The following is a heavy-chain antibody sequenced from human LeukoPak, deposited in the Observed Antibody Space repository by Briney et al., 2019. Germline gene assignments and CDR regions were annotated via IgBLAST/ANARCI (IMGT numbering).Heavy chain of an antibody. D-gene: IGHD3-9*01. J-gene: IGHJ3*02. V-gene: IGHV1-18*01. Sequence: GASVKVSCKASGGTFSSYGISWVRQAPGQGLEWMGWISAYNGNTNYAQKLQGRVTMTTDTSTSTAYMELRSLRSDDTAVYYCARDQHDILTGYLSWAADAFDIWGQGTMVTVSS. CDR2: ISAYNGNT. CDR3: ARDQHDILTGYLSWAADAFDI. CDR1: GGTFSSYG.